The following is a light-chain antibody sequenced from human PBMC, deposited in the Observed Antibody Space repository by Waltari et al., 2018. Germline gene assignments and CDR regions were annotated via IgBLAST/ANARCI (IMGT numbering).Light chain of an antibody. V-gene: IGLV1-44*01. Sequence: QSVLTQPPSASGTPGQKVTISCSGSSSNIGTNSVNWYQHLPGTAPRLLIYSDNKRPSGVPDRFSGSNAGTSASLAISGLQSDDEGDYYCGAWDDSLDGLVLFGGGTKLTVL. CDR3: GAWDDSLDGLVL. J-gene: IGLJ2*01. CDR2: SDN. CDR1: SSNIGTNS.